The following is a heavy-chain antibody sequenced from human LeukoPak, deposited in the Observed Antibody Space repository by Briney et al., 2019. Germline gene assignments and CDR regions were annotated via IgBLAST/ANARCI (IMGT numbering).Heavy chain of an antibody. CDR2: IIPIFGTA. J-gene: IGHJ6*02. V-gene: IGHV1-69*05. Sequence: SVKVSCKASGGTFSSYAISWVRQAPGQGLEWMGGIIPIFGTANYAQKFQGRVTMTTDTSTSTVYMDLSSLTYEDTAVYYCARDRESSGFFSYYYGMDVWGQGTTVTVSS. CDR1: GGTFSSYA. CDR3: ARDRESSGFFSYYYGMDV. D-gene: IGHD6-19*01.